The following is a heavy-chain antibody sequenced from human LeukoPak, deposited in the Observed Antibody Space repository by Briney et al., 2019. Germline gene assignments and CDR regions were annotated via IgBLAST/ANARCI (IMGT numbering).Heavy chain of an antibody. J-gene: IGHJ4*02. CDR2: IYYSGST. CDR1: GGSISSYC. CDR3: ARVGIAGFDY. V-gene: IGHV4-59*01. Sequence: PSETLSLTCTVSGGSISSYCWSWIRQPPGKGLEWIGYIYYSGSTNYNPSLKSRVTISVDTSKNQFSLKLSSVTAADTAVYYCARVGIAGFDYWGQGTLVTVSS.